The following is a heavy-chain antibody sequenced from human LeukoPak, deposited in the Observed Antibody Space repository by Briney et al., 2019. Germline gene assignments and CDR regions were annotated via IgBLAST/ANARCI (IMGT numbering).Heavy chain of an antibody. CDR3: ARGQDIVWVVAATADY. CDR1: GFTFSSYA. Sequence: GGSLRLSCAASGFTFSSYAMHWVRQAPGKGLEWVAVISYDGSNKYYAYPVKGRFTISRDNSKNTLYLQMNSLRDEDTAVYYCARGQDIVWVVAATADYWGQGTLVTVSS. D-gene: IGHD2-15*01. V-gene: IGHV3-30*04. J-gene: IGHJ4*02. CDR2: ISYDGSNK.